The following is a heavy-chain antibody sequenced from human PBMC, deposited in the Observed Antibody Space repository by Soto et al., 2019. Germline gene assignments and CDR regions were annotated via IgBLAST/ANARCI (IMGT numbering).Heavy chain of an antibody. D-gene: IGHD3-10*01. J-gene: IGHJ4*02. CDR1: GFTFSSYA. V-gene: IGHV3-23*01. CDR2: ISGSGGST. CDR3: ERRGSLSYYEY. Sequence: EVQLLESGGGLVQPGGSLRLSCAASGFTFSSYAMRWVRQAPGKGLEWVSAISGSGGSTYYADSVKGRFTISRDNSKNTLYLQMNSLRAEDTALYDCERRGSLSYYEYWGQGTLVTVSS.